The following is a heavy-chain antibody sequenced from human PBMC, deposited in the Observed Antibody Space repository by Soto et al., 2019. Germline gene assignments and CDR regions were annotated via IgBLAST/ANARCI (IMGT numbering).Heavy chain of an antibody. J-gene: IGHJ5*02. CDR1: GFTFSSYW. V-gene: IGHV3-74*01. Sequence: QPGGSLRISCAASGFTFSSYWMHWVRQAPGKGLVWVSRINSDGSSTSYADSVEGRFTISRDNAKNTLYLQMNSLRAEDTAIYYCARVQLRSTGWYPWGQGTLVTVSS. CDR2: INSDGSST. CDR3: ARVQLRSTGWYP. D-gene: IGHD6-19*01.